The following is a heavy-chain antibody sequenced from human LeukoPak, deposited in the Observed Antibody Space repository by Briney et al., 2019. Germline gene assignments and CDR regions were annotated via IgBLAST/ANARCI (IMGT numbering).Heavy chain of an antibody. V-gene: IGHV3-23*01. CDR2: ISGSGGST. Sequence: PGGSLRLSCAASGFTFSTYTMYRVRQAPGKGLEWVSAISGSGGSTYYADSVKGRFTISRDNSKNTLYLQMNSLRAEDTAVYYCAKEVYSSSWRRNADAFDIWGQGTMVTVSS. J-gene: IGHJ3*02. CDR3: AKEVYSSSWRRNADAFDI. CDR1: GFTFSTYT. D-gene: IGHD6-13*01.